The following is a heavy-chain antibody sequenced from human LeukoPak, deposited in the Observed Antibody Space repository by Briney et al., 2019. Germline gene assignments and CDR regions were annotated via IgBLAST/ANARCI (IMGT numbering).Heavy chain of an antibody. D-gene: IGHD1-26*01. CDR1: GDFISGSY. CDR3: ATASGAGGFLHR. CDR2: VYTTRTT. J-gene: IGHJ4*02. Sequence: SETLSLTCTVSGDFISGSYWSWVRQPAGKGLEWIGRVYTTRTTNFNPSLKSRLSMSVDASKKQLYMTLNYVTAADTAVYFCATASGAGGFLHRWGQGILVTVSS. V-gene: IGHV4-4*07.